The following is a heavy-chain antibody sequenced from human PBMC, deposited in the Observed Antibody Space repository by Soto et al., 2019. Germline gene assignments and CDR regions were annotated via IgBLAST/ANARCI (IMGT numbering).Heavy chain of an antibody. Sequence: GGSLRLSCAASGFTFSSYAMHWVRQAPGKGLEWVASISSSTSYVYYADSVKGRFSTSRDNAKNILYLEMYALRTEDTAVYYCARDPSEGRVGNWFESWGQGTLVTVSS. V-gene: IGHV3-21*06. D-gene: IGHD2-2*01. CDR2: ISSSTSYV. CDR3: ARDPSEGRVGNWFES. CDR1: GFTFSSYA. J-gene: IGHJ5*01.